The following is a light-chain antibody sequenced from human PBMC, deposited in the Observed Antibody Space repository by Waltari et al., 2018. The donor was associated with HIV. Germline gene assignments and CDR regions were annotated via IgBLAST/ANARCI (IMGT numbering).Light chain of an antibody. Sequence: QSALTQPASVSGSPGQSITIPCTGTSSDADIYDYVSWYQQHPGKAPKLIISEVSNRPSGVSNRFSGSKSGNTASLTISGLQAEDEADYFCSSYTTSSPFYVFATGTKVTVL. CDR2: EVS. J-gene: IGLJ1*01. V-gene: IGLV2-14*01. CDR1: SSDADIYDY. CDR3: SSYTTSSPFYV.